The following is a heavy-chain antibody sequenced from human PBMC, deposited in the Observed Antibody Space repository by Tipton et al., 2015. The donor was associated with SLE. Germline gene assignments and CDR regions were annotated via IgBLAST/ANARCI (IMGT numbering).Heavy chain of an antibody. CDR1: GGSISTKSYY. Sequence: TLSLTCTVSGGSISTKSYYWGWIRQLPGKGLEWMGSVFDSGNTYYNPSLKSRVTISVDTSKNQFSLKLSSVTAADTAVYFCARYCSGGSCYHWFDPWGQGTLVTVSS. CDR3: ARYCSGGSCYHWFDP. J-gene: IGHJ5*02. D-gene: IGHD2-15*01. CDR2: VFDSGNT. V-gene: IGHV4-39*07.